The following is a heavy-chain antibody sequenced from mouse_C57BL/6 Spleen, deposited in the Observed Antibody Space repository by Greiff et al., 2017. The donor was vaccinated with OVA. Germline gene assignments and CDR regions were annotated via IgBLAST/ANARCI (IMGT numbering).Heavy chain of an antibody. CDR3: ARFGTAFDY. V-gene: IGHV3-6*01. D-gene: IGHD4-1*01. CDR2: ISYDGSN. Sequence: EVQLVESGPGLVKPSQSLSLTCSVTGYSITSGYYWNWIRQFPGNKLEWMGYISYDGSNNYNPSLKNRISITRDTSKNQFFLKLNSVTTEDTATYYCARFGTAFDYWGQGTTLTVSS. CDR1: GYSITSGYY. J-gene: IGHJ2*01.